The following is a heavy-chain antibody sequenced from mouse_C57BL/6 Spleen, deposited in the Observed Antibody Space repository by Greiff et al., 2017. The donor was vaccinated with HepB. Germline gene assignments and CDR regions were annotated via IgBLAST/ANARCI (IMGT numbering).Heavy chain of an antibody. CDR2: ISDGGSYT. Sequence: EVKLQESGGGLVKPGGSLKLSCAASGFTFSSYAMSWVRQTPEKRLEWVATISDGGSYTYYPDNVKGRFTISRDNAKNNLYLQMSHLKSEDTAMYYCARVRYFDVWGTGTTVTVSS. CDR3: ARVRYFDV. J-gene: IGHJ1*03. CDR1: GFTFSSYA. V-gene: IGHV5-4*03.